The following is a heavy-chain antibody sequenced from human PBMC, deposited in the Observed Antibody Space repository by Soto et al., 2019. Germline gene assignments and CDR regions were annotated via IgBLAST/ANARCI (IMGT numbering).Heavy chain of an antibody. D-gene: IGHD3-22*01. CDR1: GGSFSGFY. Sequence: QVQLQQWGTGLLKPSETLSLTCAVYGGSFSGFYWSWIRQPPGKGLEWIGEIDHSGGTNYNPSLKSRVTIAVDTSKNQFSLQLSSVTAADTKVYYCARGLINIIIVPTATRFDPWGQGTLVTVSS. CDR2: IDHSGGT. J-gene: IGHJ5*02. V-gene: IGHV4-34*01. CDR3: ARGLINIIIVPTATRFDP.